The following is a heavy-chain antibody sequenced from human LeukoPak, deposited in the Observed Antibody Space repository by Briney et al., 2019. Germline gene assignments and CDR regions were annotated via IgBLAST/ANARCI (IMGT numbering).Heavy chain of an antibody. CDR2: IYYSGSS. Sequence: SETLSLTCTVSGGSTSSSSYYWGWIRQPPGKGLEWIGSIYYSGSSNYNPSLKSRVTISVDTSKNQFSLKLSSVTAADTAVYYCARTKGYYYGSGRAMDVWGKGTTVTISS. J-gene: IGHJ6*03. CDR1: GGSTSSSSYY. CDR3: ARTKGYYYGSGRAMDV. D-gene: IGHD3-10*01. V-gene: IGHV4-39*07.